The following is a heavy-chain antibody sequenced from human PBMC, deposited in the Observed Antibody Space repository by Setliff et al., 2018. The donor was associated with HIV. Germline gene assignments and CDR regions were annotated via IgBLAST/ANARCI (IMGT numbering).Heavy chain of an antibody. CDR1: GHTFANSY. J-gene: IGHJ4*02. D-gene: IGHD3-16*01. Sequence: GASVKVSCKASGHTFANSYLHWVRQGPGQGLEWMGIMNPNDGGTQYAQKFQGRVTFTRDTSASAAYMDLSSLRSEDTAVYYCARIWGIPPLYYFDYWGQGTLVTVSS. CDR2: MNPNDGGT. V-gene: IGHV1-46*01. CDR3: ARIWGIPPLYYFDY.